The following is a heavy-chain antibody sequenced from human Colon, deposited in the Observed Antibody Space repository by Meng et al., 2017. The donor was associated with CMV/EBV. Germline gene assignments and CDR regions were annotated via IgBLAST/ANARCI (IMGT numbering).Heavy chain of an antibody. J-gene: IGHJ5*02. CDR1: GISVSGNY. V-gene: IGHV3-53*01. CDR2: IYSTGRT. Sequence: GGSLRLSCVVSGISVSGNYMTWVRQAPGKGLEWLSVIYSTGRTFYADSVRGRFNISRDNSRNTVYLQMNNLRVEDTALYYCAPSSSGGTVTPFDHWAQGTLVTVSS. CDR3: APSSSGGTVTPFDH. D-gene: IGHD4-17*01.